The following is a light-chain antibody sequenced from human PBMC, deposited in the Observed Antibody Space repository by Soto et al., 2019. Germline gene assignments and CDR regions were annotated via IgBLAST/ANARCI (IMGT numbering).Light chain of an antibody. V-gene: IGKV3-20*01. J-gene: IGKJ2*01. CDR2: GAS. CDR3: QQSANSPVT. CDR1: QSVSSTY. Sequence: TVLTQSPGTLSLSPGERATLSCRASQSVSSTYVSWYQQKPGQAPRLLIFGASSRATGIPDRFSGSGSGTDFTLTISRLEPEDFAVYYCQQSANSPVTFGQGTKLEIK.